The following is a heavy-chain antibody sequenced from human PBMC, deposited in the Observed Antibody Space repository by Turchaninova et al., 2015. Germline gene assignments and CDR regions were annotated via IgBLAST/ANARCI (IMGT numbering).Heavy chain of an antibody. D-gene: IGHD6-19*01. J-gene: IGHJ4*02. CDR3: ARLGIAVAGTTEPDDY. CDR1: AHRVASKNAA. CDR2: TYYTSKLYN. Sequence: QVQLQQSGPGLVQTSQPPALTYDIPAHRVASKNAAGNRIKQSPSRGLEWLGMTYYTSKLYNDYAVSEKSRITINPDTSTYQFSLQLNSVTPEDTAVYYCARLGIAVAGTTEPDDYWGQGTLVTVSS. V-gene: IGHV6-1*01.